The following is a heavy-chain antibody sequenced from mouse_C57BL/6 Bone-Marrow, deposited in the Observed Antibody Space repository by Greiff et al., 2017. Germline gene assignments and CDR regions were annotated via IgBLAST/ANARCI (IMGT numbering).Heavy chain of an antibody. D-gene: IGHD2-4*01. Sequence: VQRVESGPELVKPGASVKISCKASGYAFSSSWMNWVKQRPGKGLEWIGRIYPGDGDTNYNGKFKGKATLTADKSSSTAYMQLSSLTSEDSAVYFCARNRGLRFYAMDYWGQGTSVTVSS. CDR2: IYPGDGDT. J-gene: IGHJ4*01. V-gene: IGHV1-82*01. CDR3: ARNRGLRFYAMDY. CDR1: GYAFSSSW.